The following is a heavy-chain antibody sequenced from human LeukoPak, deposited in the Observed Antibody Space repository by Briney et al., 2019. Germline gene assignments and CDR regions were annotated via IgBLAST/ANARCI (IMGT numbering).Heavy chain of an antibody. D-gene: IGHD1-7*01. Sequence: PSETLSLTCTVSGGSISSITYYWGWIRQPPGKGLEWVGQMYYRGNTFYNPSLKSRVPISVDTSKNQFSLKLRSVTAADTAVYYCARLYGNYQNYFDYWGQGTLVTVSS. J-gene: IGHJ4*02. CDR3: ARLYGNYQNYFDY. CDR1: GGSISSITYY. V-gene: IGHV4-39*07. CDR2: MYYRGNT.